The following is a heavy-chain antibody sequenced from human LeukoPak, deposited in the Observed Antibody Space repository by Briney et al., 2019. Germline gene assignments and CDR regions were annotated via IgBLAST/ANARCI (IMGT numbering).Heavy chain of an antibody. D-gene: IGHD1-26*01. CDR2: MKEDGTQI. CDR3: ATGGAPGGRFEN. V-gene: IGHV3-7*01. J-gene: IGHJ4*02. CDR1: GFTFSRST. Sequence: GGSLRLSCVVSGFTFSRSTMTWVRQAPGKGPEWVAKMKEDGTQIHYVDSVKGRFTISRDNAKNSLFMQMNSLRVEDTAVYSCATGGAPGGRFENWGQGMLVTVPS.